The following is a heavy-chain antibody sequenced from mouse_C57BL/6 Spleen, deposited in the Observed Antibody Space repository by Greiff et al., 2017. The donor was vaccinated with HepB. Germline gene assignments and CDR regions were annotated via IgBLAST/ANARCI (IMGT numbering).Heavy chain of an antibody. J-gene: IGHJ1*03. D-gene: IGHD1-1*01. CDR3: ARGGTTVVATEYFDV. CDR1: GYTFTSYW. V-gene: IGHV1-69*01. CDR2: IDPSDSYT. Sequence: QVQLKQPGAELVMPGASVKLSCKASGYTFTSYWMHWVKQRPGQGLEWIGEIDPSDSYTNYNQKFKGKSTLTVDKSSSTAYMQLSSLTSEDSAVYYCARGGTTVVATEYFDVWGTGTTVTVSS.